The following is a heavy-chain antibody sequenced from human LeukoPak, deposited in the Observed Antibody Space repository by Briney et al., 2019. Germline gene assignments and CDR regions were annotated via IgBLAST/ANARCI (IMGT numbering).Heavy chain of an antibody. V-gene: IGHV4-61*02. CDR1: GGSISSGNYY. CDR3: ARDPGSGWYGLDY. J-gene: IGHJ4*02. Sequence: PSETLSLTCTVSGGSISSGNYYWSWIRQPAGQGLEWIGRIYTSGSTNYNPSLKSRVTISVDTSKNQFSLKLSSVTAADTAVYYCARDPGSGWYGLDYWGQGTLVTVSS. D-gene: IGHD6-19*01. CDR2: IYTSGST.